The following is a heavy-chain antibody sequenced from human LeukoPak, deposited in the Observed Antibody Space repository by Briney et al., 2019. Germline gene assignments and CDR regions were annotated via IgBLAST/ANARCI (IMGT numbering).Heavy chain of an antibody. CDR2: IYYSGST. CDR3: ARAYRSRRITIFGVVPMYWFDP. Sequence: SETLSLTCTVSGGSISGYYWSWIRQPPGKGLEWIGYIYYSGSTNYNPSLKSRVTISVDTSKNQFSLKLSSVTAADTAVYYCARAYRSRRITIFGVVPMYWFDPWGQGTLVTVSS. D-gene: IGHD3-3*01. V-gene: IGHV4-59*01. J-gene: IGHJ5*02. CDR1: GGSISGYY.